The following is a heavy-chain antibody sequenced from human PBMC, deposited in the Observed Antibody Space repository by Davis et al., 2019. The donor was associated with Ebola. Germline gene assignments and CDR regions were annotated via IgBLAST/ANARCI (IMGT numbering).Heavy chain of an antibody. D-gene: IGHD1-14*01. J-gene: IGHJ6*02. CDR1: GYTFTSYY. CDR2: INPSGGST. Sequence: AASVKVSCKASGYTFTSYYMHWVRQAPGQGLEWMGIINPSGGSTSYAQKLQGRVTMTTDTSTSTAYMELRSLRSDDTAVYYCARDSKPGLYYYYGMDVWGQGTTVTVSS. CDR3: ARDSKPGLYYYYGMDV. V-gene: IGHV1-46*01.